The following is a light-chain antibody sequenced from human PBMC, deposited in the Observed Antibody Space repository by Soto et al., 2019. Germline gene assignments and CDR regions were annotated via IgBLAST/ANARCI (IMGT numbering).Light chain of an antibody. Sequence: EIVLTQSPGTLSLSPGERATLSCRASQSVSNSYLAWYQQKPGQAPRLLIYGASTRATGIPDRFSGSGSGTDFTLTINRLEPEDFAVYYCQQYSRSPPWTFGQGTKVEIK. CDR2: GAS. CDR1: QSVSNSY. CDR3: QQYSRSPPWT. J-gene: IGKJ1*01. V-gene: IGKV3-20*01.